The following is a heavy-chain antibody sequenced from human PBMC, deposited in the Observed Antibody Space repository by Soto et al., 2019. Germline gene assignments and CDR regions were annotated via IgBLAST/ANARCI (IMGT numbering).Heavy chain of an antibody. CDR2: IDQSGGT. Sequence: SETLSLTCAVVGDSLRGQSWNWIRQSPGKGLEWIGEIDQSGGTNYNPSLKSRAIISDDTSKNQFSLTLTSVTAADTAFYYCGREDSYGWSGESLDVGGQGTTVTVS. D-gene: IGHD6-19*01. V-gene: IGHV4-34*01. CDR1: GDSLRGQS. CDR3: GREDSYGWSGESLDV. J-gene: IGHJ6*02.